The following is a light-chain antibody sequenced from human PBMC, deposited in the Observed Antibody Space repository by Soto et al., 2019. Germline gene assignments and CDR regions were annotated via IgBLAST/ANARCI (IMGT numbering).Light chain of an antibody. CDR2: GAS. CDR3: QQYDDSPGT. J-gene: IGKJ1*01. V-gene: IGKV3-20*01. CDR1: QSVSSSY. Sequence: IVLTQSPGTLSLSPGERATLSCRASQSVSSSYLAWYQQKPGQAPRLLIYGASSRATAIPDRFSGSGSGTDFTLTISRLEPEDFAVYYCQQYDDSPGTFGQGTKVEIK.